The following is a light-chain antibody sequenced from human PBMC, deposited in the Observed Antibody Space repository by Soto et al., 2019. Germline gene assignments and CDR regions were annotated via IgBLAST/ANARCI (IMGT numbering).Light chain of an antibody. CDR3: LQRSNWPPWT. CDR1: QSISSY. Sequence: EIVLTQSPATLSLSPGERATLSCRASQSISSYLAWYQQKPGQAPRLLIYDASNRATGIPARFSGSGSGTDFTLTISSLEPEDFAVYYCLQRSNWPPWTFGQETKVDIK. J-gene: IGKJ1*01. CDR2: DAS. V-gene: IGKV3-11*01.